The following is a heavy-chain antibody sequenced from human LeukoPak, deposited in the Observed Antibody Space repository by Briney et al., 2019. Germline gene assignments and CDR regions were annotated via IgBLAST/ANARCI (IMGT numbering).Heavy chain of an antibody. CDR2: ISWNSGSI. V-gene: IGHV3-9*01. CDR1: GFSFVDYA. Sequence: PGGSLRLYGAASGFSFVDYAMHWVRQAPGKGLEWVSGISWNSGSIGYADSVKGRFTISRDNAKNSLYLQMNSLRAEDTALYYCAKDIFGGDYYDSSGLFDWGQGTLVTVSS. D-gene: IGHD3-22*01. J-gene: IGHJ4*02. CDR3: AKDIFGGDYYDSSGLFD.